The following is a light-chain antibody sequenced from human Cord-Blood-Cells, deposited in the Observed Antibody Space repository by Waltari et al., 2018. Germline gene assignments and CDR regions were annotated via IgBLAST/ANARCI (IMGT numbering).Light chain of an antibody. J-gene: IGLJ1*01. V-gene: IGLV2-23*01. Sequence: QSALTQPASVSGSPGQSITISCTGTSSDVGSYNLVSWYQQHPGKAPKLMIYEGSKRPSGVSNRFSGSKSGNTASLTISGLQAEDKADYYCCSYAGSITYVFGTGTKVTVL. CDR3: CSYAGSITYV. CDR2: EGS. CDR1: SSDVGSYNL.